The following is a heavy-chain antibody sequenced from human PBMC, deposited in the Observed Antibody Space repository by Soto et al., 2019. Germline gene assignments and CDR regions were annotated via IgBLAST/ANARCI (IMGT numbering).Heavy chain of an antibody. CDR2: IYHSGST. CDR3: ARGQVVAAQH. CDR1: GGSISSGGYA. J-gene: IGHJ4*02. D-gene: IGHD2-15*01. V-gene: IGHV4-30-2*01. Sequence: TLSLTCAVSGGSISSGGYAWSWIRQPPGKGLEWIGYIYHSGSTYYNPSLKSRVTISVDRSKNQFSLKLSSVTAADTAVYYCARGQVVAAQHWGQGTLVTVS.